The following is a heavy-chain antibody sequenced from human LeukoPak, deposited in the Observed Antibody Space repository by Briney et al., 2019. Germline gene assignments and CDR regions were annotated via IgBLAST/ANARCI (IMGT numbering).Heavy chain of an antibody. CDR3: VRERKYERSFEC. CDR1: GFTFSDYW. V-gene: IGHV3-74*01. Sequence: GGSLSLSCAGSGFTFSDYWMHWVRQAPGKGLVWVSRIDTDGSRTAYADSVKGRLTISRDNAKNTLYLQMNSLRAEDTAMYYCVRERKYERSFECWGQATLLIVSS. CDR2: IDTDGSRT. D-gene: IGHD2-8*01. J-gene: IGHJ4*02.